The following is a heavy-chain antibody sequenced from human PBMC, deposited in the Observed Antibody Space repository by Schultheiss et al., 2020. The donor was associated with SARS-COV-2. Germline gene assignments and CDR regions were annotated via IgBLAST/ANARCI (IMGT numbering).Heavy chain of an antibody. Sequence: GESLKISCAASGFTFSSYSMNWVRQAPGKGLEWVSYISSSGSTIYYADSVKGRFTISRDNAKNSLYLQMNSLRAEDTAVYYCASVAGMDVWGQGTTVTVSS. CDR1: GFTFSSYS. CDR2: ISSSGSTI. V-gene: IGHV3-48*04. CDR3: ASVAGMDV. D-gene: IGHD3-10*01. J-gene: IGHJ6*02.